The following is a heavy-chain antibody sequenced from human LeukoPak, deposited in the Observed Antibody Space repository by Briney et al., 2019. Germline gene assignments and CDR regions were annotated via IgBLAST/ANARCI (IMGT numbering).Heavy chain of an antibody. D-gene: IGHD2-21*01. CDR2: IYTGGST. J-gene: IGHJ3*02. Sequence: GGSLRLSCAASGFTVSSNHMSWVRQAPGKGLEWVSVIYTGGSTSYADSVKGRYTISRDTSKNTLYLQMNSLRAEDTAVYYCARRDVHNAFDIWGQGTMVTVSS. CDR3: ARRDVHNAFDI. V-gene: IGHV3-53*01. CDR1: GFTVSSNH.